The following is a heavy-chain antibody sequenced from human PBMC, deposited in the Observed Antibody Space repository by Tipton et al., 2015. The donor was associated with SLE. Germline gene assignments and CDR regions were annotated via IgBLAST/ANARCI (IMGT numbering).Heavy chain of an antibody. CDR3: ARGPSITYFDY. V-gene: IGHV4-34*01. D-gene: IGHD1-14*01. CDR2: INHSGST. CDR1: GDSISSYY. Sequence: TLSLTCTVSGDSISSYYWSWIRQPPGKGLEWIGEINHSGSTNYNPSLKSRVTISVDTSKNQFSLKLSSVTAADTAVYYCARGPSITYFDYWGQGTLVTVSS. J-gene: IGHJ4*02.